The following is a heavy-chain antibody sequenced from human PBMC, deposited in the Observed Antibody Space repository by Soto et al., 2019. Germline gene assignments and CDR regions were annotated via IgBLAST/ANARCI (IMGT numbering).Heavy chain of an antibody. CDR2: IGSRSATI. V-gene: IGHV3-48*02. D-gene: IGHD6-25*01. CDR1: GFAFSSYG. J-gene: IGHJ6*02. CDR3: ARVPPEYTKRRYYYYYGMDV. Sequence: PGGSLRLSCAASGFAFSSYGMNWVRQAPGKGLEWVSYIGSRSATIYYADSVKGRFTISRDNAKNSLFLQMNSLRDEDTAVYYCARVPPEYTKRRYYYYYGMDVWGQGTTVTVSS.